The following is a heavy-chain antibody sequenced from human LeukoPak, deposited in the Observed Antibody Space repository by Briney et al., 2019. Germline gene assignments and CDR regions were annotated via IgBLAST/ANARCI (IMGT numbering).Heavy chain of an antibody. CDR2: FDPEDGET. J-gene: IGHJ4*02. V-gene: IGHV1-24*01. CDR1: GYTLTELS. Sequence: GASVKVSCKVSGYTLTELSMHWVRQAPGKGLEWMGGFDPEDGETIYAQKFQGRVTMTEDTSTDTAYMELSSLRSEDTAVYYCATWTGIAAAGTIDYWGQGTLVTVSS. CDR3: ATWTGIAAAGTIDY. D-gene: IGHD6-13*01.